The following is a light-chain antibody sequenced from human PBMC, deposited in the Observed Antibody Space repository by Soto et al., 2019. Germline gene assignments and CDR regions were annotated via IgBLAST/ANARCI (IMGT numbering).Light chain of an antibody. V-gene: IGKV2-28*01. J-gene: IGKJ4*01. CDR1: QSLLHSNGYNY. CDR2: LGS. Sequence: DIAMIQSPLSLPVTPGEPASISCRSSQSLLHSNGYNYLDWYLQKPGQSPQLLIYLGSNRASGVPDRFSGSGSGTDFTLKISRVEAEDVGVYYCMQALQTPPTFGGGTKVEIK. CDR3: MQALQTPPT.